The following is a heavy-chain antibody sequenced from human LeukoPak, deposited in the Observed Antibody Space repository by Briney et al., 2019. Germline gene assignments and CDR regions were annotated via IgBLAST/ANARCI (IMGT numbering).Heavy chain of an antibody. CDR1: GGSISSGSYY. J-gene: IGHJ6*03. V-gene: IGHV4-61*02. D-gene: IGHD6-13*01. Sequence: PSETLSLTCTVSGGSISSGSYYWSWIRQPAGKGLEWIGRIYTSGSTNYNPSLKSRVTISVDTSKHQFSLKLSSVTAADTAVYYCAREQQQLGYYYYYYMDVWGKGTTVTVSS. CDR3: AREQQQLGYYYYYYMDV. CDR2: IYTSGST.